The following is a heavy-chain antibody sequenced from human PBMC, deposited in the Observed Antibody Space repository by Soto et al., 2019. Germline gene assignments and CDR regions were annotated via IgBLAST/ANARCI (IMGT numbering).Heavy chain of an antibody. V-gene: IGHV2-5*01. CDR1: GFSLSTSGVG. D-gene: IGHD6-13*01. CDR3: AHSVVPWGAGAAAGPRRGDIYYYGMDV. J-gene: IGHJ6*02. CDR2: IYWNDDK. Sequence: SGPTLVNPTQTLTLTCTFSGFSLSTSGVGVGWIRQPPGKALEWLALIYWNDDKRYSPSLKSRLTITKDTSKNQVVLTMTNMDPVDTATYYCAHSVVPWGAGAAAGPRRGDIYYYGMDVSGQGTTVTVSS.